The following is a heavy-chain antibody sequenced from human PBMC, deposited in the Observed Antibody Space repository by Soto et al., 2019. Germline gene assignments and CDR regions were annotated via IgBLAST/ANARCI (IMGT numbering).Heavy chain of an antibody. J-gene: IGHJ6*02. V-gene: IGHV1-69*06. CDR3: ARDPYRYCGGDCYGVYYYCGMDV. D-gene: IGHD2-21*02. Sequence: QVQLVQSGAEVKKPGSSVKVSCKASGGTFSSYAISWVRQAPGQGLEWMGGIIPIFGTANYAQKFQGRVTITADKSTSTAYMELSSLRSDDTAVYYCARDPYRYCGGDCYGVYYYCGMDVWGQGTTVTVSS. CDR2: IIPIFGTA. CDR1: GGTFSSYA.